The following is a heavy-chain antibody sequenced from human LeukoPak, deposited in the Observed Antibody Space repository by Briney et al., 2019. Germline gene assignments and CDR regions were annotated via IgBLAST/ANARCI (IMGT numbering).Heavy chain of an antibody. D-gene: IGHD3-10*02. CDR1: GFTFSSYA. Sequence: TGGSLRLSCAASGFTFSSYAMSWVRQAPGKGLEWVSFISSSSSYIYYADSLKGRFTISRDNAKNSLYLQMNSLRAEDTAVYYCARGTMFPYYFDYWGQGTLVTVSS. CDR3: ARGTMFPYYFDY. J-gene: IGHJ4*02. CDR2: ISSSSSYI. V-gene: IGHV3-21*01.